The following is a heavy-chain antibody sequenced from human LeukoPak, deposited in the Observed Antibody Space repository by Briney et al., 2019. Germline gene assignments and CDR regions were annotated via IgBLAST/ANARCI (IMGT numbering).Heavy chain of an antibody. CDR1: GGSFSGYY. CDR2: INHSGST. V-gene: IGHV4-34*01. CDR3: ARGRGSGSYYYYYYYMDV. Sequence: SETLSLTCAVHGGSFSGYYWSWIRQPPGKGLEWIGEINHSGSTNYNPSLKSRVTISVDTSKNQFSLKLSSVTAADTAVYYCARGRGSGSYYYYYYYMDVWGKGTTVTVSS. D-gene: IGHD3-10*01. J-gene: IGHJ6*03.